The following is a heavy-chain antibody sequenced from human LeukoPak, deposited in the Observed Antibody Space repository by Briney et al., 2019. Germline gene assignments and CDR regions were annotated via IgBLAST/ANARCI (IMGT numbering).Heavy chain of an antibody. V-gene: IGHV3-13*01. CDR1: GFTFSSYD. CDR3: ARAREDGYYFDY. Sequence: GGSLRLSCAASGFTFSSYDMHWVRQAPGKGLEWVSAIGTAGDTYYPGSVKGRFTISRENAKNSLYLQMNSLRAGDTAVYYCARAREDGYYFDYWGQGTLVTVSS. J-gene: IGHJ4*02. D-gene: IGHD5-24*01. CDR2: IGTAGDT.